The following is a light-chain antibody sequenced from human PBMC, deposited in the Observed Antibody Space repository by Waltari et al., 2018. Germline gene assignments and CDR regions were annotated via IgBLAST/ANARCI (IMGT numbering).Light chain of an antibody. J-gene: IGKJ1*01. V-gene: IGKV1-17*03. Sequence: DIQMTQSPSAMSASVGDRVTIICRASQGIRNYLAWFQQKPGNAPKRLIYTASSLQSGVPSRFSGSGSGTEFTLTISSLQPEDFATYYCQQYNSDDWTFGQGTKVEI. CDR2: TAS. CDR1: QGIRNY. CDR3: QQYNSDDWT.